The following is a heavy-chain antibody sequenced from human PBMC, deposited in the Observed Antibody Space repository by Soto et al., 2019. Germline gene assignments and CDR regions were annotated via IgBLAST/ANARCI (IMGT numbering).Heavy chain of an antibody. Sequence: SETLSLTCTVSGGSISSSSYYWGWIRQPPGKGLEWIGSIYYSGSTYYNPTIKSRVTISVDTSKNQFTLKLSSVTAADTAVYYCARRVKVVPAAIPSYYFDYWGQGTLVTVSS. V-gene: IGHV4-39*01. J-gene: IGHJ4*02. CDR2: IYYSGST. CDR3: ARRVKVVPAAIPSYYFDY. CDR1: GGSISSSSYY. D-gene: IGHD2-2*01.